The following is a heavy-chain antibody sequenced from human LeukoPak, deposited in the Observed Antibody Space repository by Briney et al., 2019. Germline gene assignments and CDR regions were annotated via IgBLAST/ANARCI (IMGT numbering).Heavy chain of an antibody. CDR1: GGSISSYY. V-gene: IGHV4-4*07. CDR2: IYTSGST. CDR3: ARDLIVSFVYYYYMDV. D-gene: IGHD3-22*01. Sequence: SETLSLTCTVSGGSISSYYWSWIRQPAGKGLEWIGRIYTSGSTNYNPSLKSRVTMSVDTSKNQFSLKLSSVTAADTAVYYCARDLIVSFVYYYYMDVWGKGTTVTVSS. J-gene: IGHJ6*03.